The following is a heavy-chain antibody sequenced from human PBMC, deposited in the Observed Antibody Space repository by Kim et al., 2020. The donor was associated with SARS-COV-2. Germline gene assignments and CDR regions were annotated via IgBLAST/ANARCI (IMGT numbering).Heavy chain of an antibody. D-gene: IGHD3-10*01. CDR2: INHSGST. V-gene: IGHV4-34*01. Sequence: SETLSLTCAVYGGSFSGYYWSWIRQPPGKGLEWIGEINHSGSTNYNPSLKSRVTISVDMSKNQFSLKLSSVTAADTAVYYCARGRVYGLGSLTIRENEYYFDYLGQGTLVTVSS. J-gene: IGHJ4*02. CDR3: ARGRVYGLGSLTIRENEYYFDY. CDR1: GGSFSGYY.